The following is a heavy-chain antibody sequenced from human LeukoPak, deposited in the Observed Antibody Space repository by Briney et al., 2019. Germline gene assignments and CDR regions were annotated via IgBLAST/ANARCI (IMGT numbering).Heavy chain of an antibody. J-gene: IGHJ4*02. CDR1: GFTVSSNY. Sequence: GGSLRLSCAASGFTVSSNYMSWVRQAPGKGLEWVSVIYSGGSTYYADSVKGRFTISRDNSKNTLYLQMNSLRAEDTAVYYCAKTSTYDSSGFNYWGQGTLVTVSS. CDR3: AKTSTYDSSGFNY. D-gene: IGHD3-22*01. V-gene: IGHV3-66*01. CDR2: IYSGGST.